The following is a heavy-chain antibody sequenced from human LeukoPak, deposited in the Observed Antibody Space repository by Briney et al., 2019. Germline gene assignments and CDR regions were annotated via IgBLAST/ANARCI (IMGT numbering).Heavy chain of an antibody. CDR3: ARSGQQLVAEYFQH. V-gene: IGHV1-46*01. CDR2: INPSGGST. J-gene: IGHJ1*01. D-gene: IGHD6-13*01. CDR1: GYTFTSYY. Sequence: PMASVTVSCKASGYTFTSYYMHWVRQAPGQGLEGVGIINPSGGSTSYAQKFRGRVTMTRDTSTSTVYMELSSLRSEDTAVYYCARSGQQLVAEYFQHWGQGTLVTVSS.